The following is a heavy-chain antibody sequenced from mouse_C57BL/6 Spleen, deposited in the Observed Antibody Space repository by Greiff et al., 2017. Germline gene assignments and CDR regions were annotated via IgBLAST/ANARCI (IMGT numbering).Heavy chain of an antibody. Sequence: EVQLVESGGGLVKPGGSLKLSCAASGFTFSSYAMSWVRQTPEKRLEWVATISDGGSYTYYPDNVKGRITISRDNAKNNLYLQMSHLKSEDTAMYYCSSRYDVDMDYWGQGTSVTVSS. J-gene: IGHJ4*01. D-gene: IGHD2-12*01. CDR1: GFTFSSYA. V-gene: IGHV5-4*01. CDR2: ISDGGSYT. CDR3: SSRYDVDMDY.